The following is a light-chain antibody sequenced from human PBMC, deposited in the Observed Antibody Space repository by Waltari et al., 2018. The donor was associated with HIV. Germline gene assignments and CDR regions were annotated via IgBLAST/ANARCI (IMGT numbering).Light chain of an antibody. CDR3: QSYDTRLSGSV. J-gene: IGLJ3*02. CDR2: GNT. Sequence: QSVLTQPPSVSGAPGQTVTISCTGSSSNIGARAHFDVHWYQQLPGTAPKLLIYGNTNRPSGFPDRFSGSKSGASASLAITGLQAEDEADYYCQSYDTRLSGSVFGGGTKLTVL. V-gene: IGLV1-40*01. CDR1: SSNIGARAHFD.